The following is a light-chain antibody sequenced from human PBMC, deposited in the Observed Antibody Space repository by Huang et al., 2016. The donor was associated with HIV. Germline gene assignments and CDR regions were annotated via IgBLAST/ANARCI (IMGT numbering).Light chain of an antibody. Sequence: DIQMTQSPSSLSASIGDSFTIPCQASQDISNYLNWYQQKPGKAPKLLLYDATNADAGVPSRFSGSGSGKDFTLTISRLQPEDFATYYCQQFDNVPYSFGQGTRLEIK. J-gene: IGKJ2*03. CDR3: QQFDNVPYS. V-gene: IGKV1-33*01. CDR2: DAT. CDR1: QDISNY.